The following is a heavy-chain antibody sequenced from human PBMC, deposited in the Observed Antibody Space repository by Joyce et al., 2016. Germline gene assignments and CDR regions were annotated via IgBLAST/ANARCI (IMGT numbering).Heavy chain of an antibody. Sequence: QFQLVESGGRVVQPGRALRLSCRASGFTFKSFAMHWVRHAPGKVLEWVSVISHDAERQFYGESSKGRFTISRDNYKNTLDLQMNSLRVEDTAVYYCAKGALADQLLPPADLWGQGTLVTVSS. CDR2: ISHDAERQ. J-gene: IGHJ1*01. CDR1: GFTFKSFA. V-gene: IGHV3-30*18. D-gene: IGHD1-1*01. CDR3: AKGALADQLLPPADL.